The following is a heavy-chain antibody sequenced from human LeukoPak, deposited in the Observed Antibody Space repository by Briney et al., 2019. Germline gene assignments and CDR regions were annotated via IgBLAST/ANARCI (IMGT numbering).Heavy chain of an antibody. D-gene: IGHD2-2*01. J-gene: IGHJ4*02. CDR2: ISGSGVST. V-gene: IGHV3-23*01. Sequence: GESLRLSCAASGFSFSTYVLSWVRQTPGKGLEWVSAISGSGVSTFYADSVKGRFTISRDNSKNTLYLQMDSLRTEDTAVYYCAKGQRGTTLADYWGQGTLVTVSS. CDR1: GFSFSTYV. CDR3: AKGQRGTTLADY.